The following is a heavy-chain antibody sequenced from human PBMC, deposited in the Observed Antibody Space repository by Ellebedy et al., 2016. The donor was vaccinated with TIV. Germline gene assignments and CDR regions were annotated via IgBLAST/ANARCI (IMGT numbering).Heavy chain of an antibody. CDR1: GFTFSSYA. CDR2: ISGSGGST. V-gene: IGHV3-23*01. D-gene: IGHD1-26*01. Sequence: GGSLRLSXAASGFTFSSYAMSWVRQAPGKGLEWVSAISGSGGSTYYADSVKGRFTISRDNSKNTLYLQMNSLRAEDTAVYYCAKTGSYYYYYYYGMDVWGQGTTVTVSS. CDR3: AKTGSYYYYYYYGMDV. J-gene: IGHJ6*02.